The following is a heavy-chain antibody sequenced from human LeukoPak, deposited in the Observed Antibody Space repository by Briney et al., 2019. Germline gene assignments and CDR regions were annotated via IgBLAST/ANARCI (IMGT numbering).Heavy chain of an antibody. CDR3: AWGDSSGYPFDP. D-gene: IGHD3-22*01. CDR2: IYTTGGTSGST. V-gene: IGHV4-61*02. CDR1: GGSISSGNYY. Sequence: SETLSLTCTVSGGSISSGNYYWSWIRQPAGKGLEYIGRIYTTGGTSGSTYYNPSLKSRVTISVDTSKNQFSLKLSSVTAADTAVFYCAWGDSSGYPFDPWGQGTLVTVSS. J-gene: IGHJ5*02.